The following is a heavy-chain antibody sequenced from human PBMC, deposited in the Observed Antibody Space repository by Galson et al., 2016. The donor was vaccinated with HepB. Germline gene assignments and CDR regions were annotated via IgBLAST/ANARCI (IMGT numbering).Heavy chain of an antibody. CDR3: ARDRLYYDSRAYYPTFDY. Sequence: ETLSLTCTVSGGSVSSGTYFWSWIRQPPGKGLGWIGYINSSGSTKYNPSLKSPVTISVDTSKNQFSLKLSSVTAADSAVSYCARDRLYYDSRAYYPTFDYWGQGTLVTVSS. J-gene: IGHJ4*02. CDR2: INSSGST. V-gene: IGHV4-61*01. D-gene: IGHD3-22*01. CDR1: GGSVSSGTYF.